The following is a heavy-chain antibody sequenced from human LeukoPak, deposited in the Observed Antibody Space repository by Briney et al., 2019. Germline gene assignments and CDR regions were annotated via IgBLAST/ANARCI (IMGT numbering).Heavy chain of an antibody. CDR1: GYSFPSYW. CDR2: IYPGDSDT. CDR3: ESGECLVAGGYYFEY. Sequence: GESLKISCKGSGYSFPSYWIGWVRQMPGKGLEWMGIIYPGDSDTRYSPSFQGQVTISADKSISTAYLQWSSLKASDTAMYYCESGECLVAGGYYFEYWGQGTLVSVSS. J-gene: IGHJ4*02. V-gene: IGHV5-51*01. D-gene: IGHD6-19*01.